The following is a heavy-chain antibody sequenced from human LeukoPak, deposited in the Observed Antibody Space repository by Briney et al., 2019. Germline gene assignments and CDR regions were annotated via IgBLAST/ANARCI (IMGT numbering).Heavy chain of an antibody. V-gene: IGHV1-69*01. J-gene: IGHJ5*02. CDR2: IIPILGTA. D-gene: IGHD5-12*01. Sequence: ASVKVSCKASVGTFSSYAISWVRQAPGQGLEWMGGIIPILGTANYAQKFQGRVTITADESTSTAYMELSSLRSEDTAVYYCARVEDSGYDYWFDRGGQGTLVTVSS. CDR3: ARVEDSGYDYWFDR. CDR1: VGTFSSYA.